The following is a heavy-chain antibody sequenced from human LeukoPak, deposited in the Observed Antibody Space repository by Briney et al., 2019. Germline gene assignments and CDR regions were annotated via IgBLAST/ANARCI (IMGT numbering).Heavy chain of an antibody. J-gene: IGHJ4*02. V-gene: IGHV3-23*01. Sequence: GGSLRLSCAASGFTFSSYAMSWVRQAPGKGLEWVSAISGSGGSTYYADSVKGRFTISRDNSKNMLYLQMNSLRAEDTAVYYCAKVEVGYDSSGYSYFDYWGQGTLVTVSS. CDR2: ISGSGGST. CDR1: GFTFSSYA. D-gene: IGHD3-22*01. CDR3: AKVEVGYDSSGYSYFDY.